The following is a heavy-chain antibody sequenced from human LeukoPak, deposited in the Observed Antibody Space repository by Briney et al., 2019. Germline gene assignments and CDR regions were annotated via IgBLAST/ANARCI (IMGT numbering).Heavy chain of an antibody. CDR1: GFTFSSYA. D-gene: IGHD6-19*01. Sequence: QTGGSLRLSCAASGFTFSSYAMSWVRQAPGKGLEWVSAISGSGGSTYYADSVKGRFTISRDNSKNTLYLQMNSLRAEDTAVYYCAKDQDSSGWYGDVPHQFDYWGQGTLVTVSS. V-gene: IGHV3-23*01. J-gene: IGHJ4*02. CDR3: AKDQDSSGWYGDVPHQFDY. CDR2: ISGSGGST.